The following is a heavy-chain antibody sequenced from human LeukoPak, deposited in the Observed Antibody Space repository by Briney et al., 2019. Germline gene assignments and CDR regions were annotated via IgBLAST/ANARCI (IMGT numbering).Heavy chain of an antibody. CDR1: GGSISSSSYF. V-gene: IGHV4-39*01. J-gene: IGHJ4*02. CDR2: IFYSGTT. Sequence: PSGTLSLTCTVSGGSISSSSYFWGWIRQPPGKGRECIGSIFYSGTTYYNPSLNSPVTISIDTSKNQFSLRLSSVTAADTAVYYCARQMNTVTADYWGQGTLVTVSS. CDR3: ARQMNTVTADY. D-gene: IGHD4-17*01.